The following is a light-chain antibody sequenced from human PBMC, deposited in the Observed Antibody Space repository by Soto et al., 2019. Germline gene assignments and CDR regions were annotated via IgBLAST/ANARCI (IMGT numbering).Light chain of an antibody. J-gene: IGLJ1*01. CDR1: SSNIGAGYD. Sequence: QSVLTQPPSVSGAPGQRVTISCTGSSSNIGAGYDVHWYQQLPGTAPKLLIYGNSNRPSGVPDRFSGSKSGTSASLAITGLQAEDEADYYSQSYDSSLSASDVFGTGTKLTVL. CDR2: GNS. CDR3: QSYDSSLSASDV. V-gene: IGLV1-40*01.